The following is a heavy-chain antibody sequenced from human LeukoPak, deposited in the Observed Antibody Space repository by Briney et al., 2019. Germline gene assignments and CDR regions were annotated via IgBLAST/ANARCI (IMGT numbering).Heavy chain of an antibody. Sequence: SETLSLTCTVSGYSITTGYYWAWIRQPPGKGPEWIGSMYHNSGATFYSPSLKSRVTITVDTSKNQLSLKLSSVTAADTAVYYCAREDGSGWPRYNWFDPWGQGTLVTVSS. CDR3: AREDGSGWPRYNWFDP. CDR1: GYSITTGYY. J-gene: IGHJ5*02. V-gene: IGHV4-38-2*02. CDR2: MYHNSGAT. D-gene: IGHD6-19*01.